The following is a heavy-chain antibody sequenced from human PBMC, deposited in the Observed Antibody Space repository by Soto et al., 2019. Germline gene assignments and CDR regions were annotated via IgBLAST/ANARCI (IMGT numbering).Heavy chain of an antibody. CDR1: GGTFSKYA. CDR2: TIPMFGTP. CDR3: ARPLRDRHYCYGMAV. D-gene: IGHD3-22*01. J-gene: IGHJ6*02. Sequence: QVQLVQSGAEMQQPGASVRVSCKASGGTFSKYAFSWVRQAPGQGLEWLGGTIPMFGTPNYAQKFQGRVAISADESTATVYMELSSLRSEDTAVYCCARPLRDRHYCYGMAVWGQGTTVTVSS. V-gene: IGHV1-69*01.